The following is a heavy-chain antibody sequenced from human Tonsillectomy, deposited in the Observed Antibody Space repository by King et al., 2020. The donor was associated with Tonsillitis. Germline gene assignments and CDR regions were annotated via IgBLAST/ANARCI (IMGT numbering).Heavy chain of an antibody. CDR1: GFRFRTHT. CDR3: VKDLRESYSFDY. V-gene: IGHV3-64*05. Sequence: VQLVESGGGLVQPGGSLRLSCSTSGFRFRTHTMHWVRQAPGKGLEYVSSIGYHGERTFYADSVKDRFTISRDDSKSTLYVQMSGLRVEDTAVYYCVKDLRESYSFDYWGPGTLVSVSS. D-gene: IGHD2/OR15-2a*01. CDR2: IGYHGERT. J-gene: IGHJ4*02.